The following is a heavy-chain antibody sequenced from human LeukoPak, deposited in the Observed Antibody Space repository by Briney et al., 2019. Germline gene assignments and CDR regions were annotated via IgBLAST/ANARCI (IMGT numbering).Heavy chain of an antibody. CDR2: IIPIFGTA. D-gene: IGHD5-18*01. Sequence: ASVKVSYKASGGTFSSYAISWVRQAPGQGLEWMGGIIPIFGTANYAQKFQGRVTITADKSTSTAYMELSSLRSEDTAVYYCARDSGYSYGNDYWGQGTLVTVSS. CDR1: GGTFSSYA. CDR3: ARDSGYSYGNDY. J-gene: IGHJ4*02. V-gene: IGHV1-69*06.